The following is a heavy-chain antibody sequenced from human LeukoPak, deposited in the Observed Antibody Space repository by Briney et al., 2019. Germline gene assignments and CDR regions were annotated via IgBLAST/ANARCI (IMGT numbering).Heavy chain of an antibody. D-gene: IGHD3-22*01. CDR3: ARSYTYYYDSSGYYTLYY. V-gene: IGHV1-58*01. CDR2: IVVGSGNT. Sequence: SVKVSCKASGFTFTSSAVQWVRQARGQRLEWIGWIVVGSGNTNYAQKFQERVTITRDTSISTAYMELSRLRSDDTAVYYCARSYTYYYDSSGYYTLYYWGQGTLVTVSS. J-gene: IGHJ4*02. CDR1: GFTFTSSA.